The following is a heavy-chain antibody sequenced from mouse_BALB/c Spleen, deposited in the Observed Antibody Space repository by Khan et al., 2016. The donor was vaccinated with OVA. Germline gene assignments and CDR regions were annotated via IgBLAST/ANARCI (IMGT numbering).Heavy chain of an antibody. CDR1: GFTFSTYG. Sequence: EVQLVESGGDLVKPGGSLKLSCAASGFTFSTYGMSWVRQTPDKRLEWVATVSTGGSYNYYADSVKGRFTISRDNAKNTLFLQMSGLKSEDTAIFYCTRLAYYYDSEGFAYWGQVTLVTVSA. J-gene: IGHJ3*01. V-gene: IGHV5-6*01. CDR3: TRLAYYYDSEGFAY. D-gene: IGHD1-1*01. CDR2: VSTGGSYN.